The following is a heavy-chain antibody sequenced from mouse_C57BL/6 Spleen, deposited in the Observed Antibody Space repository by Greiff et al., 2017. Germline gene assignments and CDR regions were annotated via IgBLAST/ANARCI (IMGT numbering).Heavy chain of an antibody. J-gene: IGHJ4*01. CDR1: GSTFTSYW. CDR3: ARSMDY. V-gene: IGHV1-64*01. Sequence: QFQLQQPGAELVKPGASVKLSCKASGSTFTSYWMHWVKQRPGQGLEWIGMIHPNSGSTNSNEKFKSKATLTVDKSSSTAYMQLSSLTSEDSAVYYCARSMDYWGQRTSVTVSS. CDR2: IHPNSGST.